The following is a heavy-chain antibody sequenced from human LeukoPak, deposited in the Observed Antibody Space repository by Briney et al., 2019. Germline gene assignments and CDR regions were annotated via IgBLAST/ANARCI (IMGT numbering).Heavy chain of an antibody. CDR2: ISGSGGST. CDR3: AKDLSGSGYLDY. D-gene: IGHD3-22*01. Sequence: GGSLRLSCAASGFTFSSYAMSWVRQAPGKGLEWVSAISGSGGSTYYADSMKGLFTISRDNSKNTLYLQMNSLRAEDTAVYYCAKDLSGSGYLDYWGQGTLVTVSS. CDR1: GFTFSSYA. J-gene: IGHJ4*02. V-gene: IGHV3-23*01.